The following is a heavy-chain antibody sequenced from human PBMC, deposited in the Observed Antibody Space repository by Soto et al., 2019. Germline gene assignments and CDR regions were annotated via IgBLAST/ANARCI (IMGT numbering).Heavy chain of an antibody. D-gene: IGHD5-12*01. V-gene: IGHV3-23*01. CDR2: ISGGST. J-gene: IGHJ6*02. Sequence: GGSLRLSCAASGFTFSNYGMSWVRQAPGKGLEWVSSISGGSTFYAGSVKGRFTISRDNSKNTLYLQMNSLRAEDTAVYYCAKSASGYSGYDYGGDYYYYGMDVWGQGTTVTVSS. CDR1: GFTFSNYG. CDR3: AKSASGYSGYDYGGDYYYYGMDV.